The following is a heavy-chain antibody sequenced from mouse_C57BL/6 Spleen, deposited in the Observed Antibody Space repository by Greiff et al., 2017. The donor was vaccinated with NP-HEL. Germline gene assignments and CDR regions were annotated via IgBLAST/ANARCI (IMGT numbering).Heavy chain of an antibody. Sequence: EVQRVESGGGLVQPKGSLKLSCAASGFSFNTYAMNWVRQAPGKGLEWVARIRSKSNNYATYYADSVKDRFTISRDDSESMLYPQMNNLKTEDTAMDYCVREGAYYSNWFAYWGQGTLVTVSA. CDR3: VREGAYYSNWFAY. J-gene: IGHJ3*01. D-gene: IGHD2-5*01. CDR2: IRSKSNNYAT. CDR1: GFSFNTYA. V-gene: IGHV10-1*01.